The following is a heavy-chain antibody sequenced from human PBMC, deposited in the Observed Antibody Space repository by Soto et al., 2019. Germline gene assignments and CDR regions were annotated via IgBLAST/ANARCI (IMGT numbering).Heavy chain of an antibody. V-gene: IGHV1-8*01. CDR2: MSPNSGAT. CDR3: ARGVDAGVDV. CDR1: GYTFTTYD. Sequence: QVQLVQSGAEVTKPGASVKVSCRASGYTFTTYDINWVRQATGQGLEWMGWMSPNSGATGYAQKFPGRVTMTRDTAISTAYMELSNLRSEDTAIYYCARGVDAGVDVWGQGTTVTVSS. D-gene: IGHD1-1*01. J-gene: IGHJ6*02.